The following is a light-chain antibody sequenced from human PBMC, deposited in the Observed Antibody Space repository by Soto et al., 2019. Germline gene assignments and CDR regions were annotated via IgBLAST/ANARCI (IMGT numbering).Light chain of an antibody. Sequence: ALTQPASVSGSPGQSITISCTGTSSDVGSYNLVSWYQQHPGKAPKLIIYEVTKRPSGVSNRFSGSKSGNTASLTISGLQAEDEADYHCCSYAGSNTFVFGTGTKVTVL. CDR3: CSYAGSNTFV. V-gene: IGLV2-23*02. CDR2: EVT. J-gene: IGLJ1*01. CDR1: SSDVGSYNL.